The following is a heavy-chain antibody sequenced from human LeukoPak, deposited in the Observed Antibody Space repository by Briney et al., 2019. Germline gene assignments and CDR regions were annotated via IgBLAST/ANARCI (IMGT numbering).Heavy chain of an antibody. D-gene: IGHD3-3*01. CDR2: IIPILGIA. J-gene: IGHJ4*02. Sequence: SVKVSCKASGGTFSSYAISWVRQAPGQGLEWMGRIIPILGIANYAQKFQGRVTITADKSTSTAYMELSSLRSEDTAVYYCARARGYDFWSGYYLDYWGQGTLVTVSS. V-gene: IGHV1-69*04. CDR1: GGTFSSYA. CDR3: ARARGYDFWSGYYLDY.